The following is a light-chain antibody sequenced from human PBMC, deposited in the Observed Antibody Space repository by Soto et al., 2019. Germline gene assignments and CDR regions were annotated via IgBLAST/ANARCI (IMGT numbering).Light chain of an antibody. CDR1: QSVSSN. CDR2: GAS. Sequence: EIVMTQSPATLSVSPGERATLSCRASQSVSSNLAWYQQKPGQAPRLLIYGASTRATCIPARFSGSGSGTEFTLTIRSLQSEDFAVYYCQQYNNWPLWTFGQGTKV. CDR3: QQYNNWPLWT. V-gene: IGKV3-15*01. J-gene: IGKJ1*01.